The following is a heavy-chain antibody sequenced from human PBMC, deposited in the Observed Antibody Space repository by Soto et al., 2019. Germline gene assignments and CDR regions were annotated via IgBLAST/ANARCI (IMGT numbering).Heavy chain of an antibody. CDR2: IYYSGST. CDR1: GGSISSSSYY. CDR3: ARDYYGSGSYYNGGQGKFDY. J-gene: IGHJ4*02. Sequence: SETLSLTCTVSGGSISSSSYYWGWIRQPPGKGLEWIGSIYYSGSTYYNPSLKSRVTISVDTSKNQFSLKLSSVTAADTAVYYCARDYYGSGSYYNGGQGKFDYWGQGTLVTVSS. D-gene: IGHD3-10*01. V-gene: IGHV4-39*02.